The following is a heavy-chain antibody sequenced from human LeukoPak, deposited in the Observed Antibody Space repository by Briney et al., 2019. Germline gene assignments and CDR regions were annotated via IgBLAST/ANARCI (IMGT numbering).Heavy chain of an antibody. Sequence: SETLSLTCAVYGGSFSGYYWSWIRQPPGKGLEWIGEINHSGSTNYNPSLKSRVTISVDTSKNQFSLKLSSVTAADTAVYYCARALRDGYNYGAFDIWGQGTMVTVSS. J-gene: IGHJ3*02. D-gene: IGHD5-24*01. CDR3: ARALRDGYNYGAFDI. CDR2: INHSGST. CDR1: GGSFSGYY. V-gene: IGHV4-34*01.